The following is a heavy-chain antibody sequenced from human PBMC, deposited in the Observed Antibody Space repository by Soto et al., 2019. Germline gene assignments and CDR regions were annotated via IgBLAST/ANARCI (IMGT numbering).Heavy chain of an antibody. D-gene: IGHD2-15*01. J-gene: IGHJ4*02. CDR3: AINPDCSGGSCYLTFDY. CDR2: IIPIFGTA. Sequence: SVKVSCKASGGTFSSYAISWVRQAPGQGLEWMGGIIPIFGTANYAQKFQGRVTITADKSTSTAYMELSSLRSEDTAVYYCAINPDCSGGSCYLTFDYWGQGTLLTVSS. CDR1: GGTFSSYA. V-gene: IGHV1-69*06.